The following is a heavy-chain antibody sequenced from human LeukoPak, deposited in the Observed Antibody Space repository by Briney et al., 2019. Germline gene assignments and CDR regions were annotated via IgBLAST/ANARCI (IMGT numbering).Heavy chain of an antibody. D-gene: IGHD3-22*01. Sequence: RASVKVSCKASGYTFTSYAMHWVRQAPGQRLEWMGWINAGNGNTKYSQEFQGRVTITRDTSASTAYMELSSLRSEDMAVYYCAREYYYDSSGYGYWGQGTLVTVSS. CDR3: AREYYYDSSGYGY. J-gene: IGHJ4*02. CDR1: GYTFTSYA. V-gene: IGHV1-3*03. CDR2: INAGNGNT.